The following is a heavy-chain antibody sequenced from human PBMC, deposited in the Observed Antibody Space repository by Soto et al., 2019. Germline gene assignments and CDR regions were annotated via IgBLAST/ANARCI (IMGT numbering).Heavy chain of an antibody. CDR2: INSDGSST. V-gene: IGHV3-74*01. J-gene: IGHJ4*02. CDR1: GFTFSSYG. CDR3: ARARIAVAGYDY. Sequence: DSLRLSCAASGFTFSSYGMHWVRQAPGKGLVWVSRINSDGSSTSYADSVKGRFTISRDNAKNTLYLQMNSLRAEDTAVYYCARARIAVAGYDYWGQGTLVTVSS. D-gene: IGHD6-19*01.